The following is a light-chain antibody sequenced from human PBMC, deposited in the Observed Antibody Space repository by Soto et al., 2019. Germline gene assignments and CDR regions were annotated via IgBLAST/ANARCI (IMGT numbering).Light chain of an antibody. CDR3: QHYNSYSEA. CDR2: NAS. CDR1: HTMRNG. V-gene: IGKV1-5*03. J-gene: IGKJ1*01. Sequence: EIXMTQSASSLXGYVGDGVKIXCRASHTMRNGFGWFQQEPGKPPKLLTYNASTLKRVGPSRFSGSGSVTEFTRTISSLQPEDFATYYCQHYNSYSEAFGQGTKVDIK.